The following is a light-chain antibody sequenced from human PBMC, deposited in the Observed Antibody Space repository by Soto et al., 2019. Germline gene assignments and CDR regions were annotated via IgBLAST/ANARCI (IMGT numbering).Light chain of an antibody. CDR1: SSDVGSYDL. V-gene: IGLV2-23*02. J-gene: IGLJ2*01. Sequence: QSALTQPASVSGSPGQSITISCTGTSSDVGSYDLVSWYQHHPGTAPKLILYKVTKRPSGVSNRFSGSKSGNTASLTISGLQTEDDSHYYCCSYANGNTLLFGGGTKLTVL. CDR2: KVT. CDR3: CSYANGNTLL.